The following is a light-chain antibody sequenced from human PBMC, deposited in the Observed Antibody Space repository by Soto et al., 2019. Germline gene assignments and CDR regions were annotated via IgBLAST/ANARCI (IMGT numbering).Light chain of an antibody. CDR2: AAS. CDR1: QSISRY. J-gene: IGKJ4*01. V-gene: IGKV1-39*01. Sequence: DVQMTQYPSPLSASVGDRVTVTCRASQSISRYLNWYQQKPGNAPKLLIYAASNLQSGVPSRFSGSGSGTDFTLTISSLHPEDFATYFCQQSHTPPLTFGRGTKVDI. CDR3: QQSHTPPLT.